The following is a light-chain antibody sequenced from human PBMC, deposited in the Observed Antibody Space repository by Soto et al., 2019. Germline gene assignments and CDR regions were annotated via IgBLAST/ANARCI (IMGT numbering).Light chain of an antibody. CDR3: CSYAGSSTYV. V-gene: IGLV2-23*01. CDR2: EGS. CDR1: SSDVGSYNL. J-gene: IGLJ1*01. Sequence: QSSLTHHASLSDSPGQSITISCTGTSSDVGSYNLVSWYQQHPGKAPKLMIYEGSKRPSGVSNRFSGSKSGNTASLTISGLQAEDEADYYCCSYAGSSTYVFGTGTKVTVL.